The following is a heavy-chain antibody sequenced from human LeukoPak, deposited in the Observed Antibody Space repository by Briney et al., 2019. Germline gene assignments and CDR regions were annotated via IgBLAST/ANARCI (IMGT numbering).Heavy chain of an antibody. CDR2: MNPNSANT. D-gene: IGHD3-3*01. CDR3: ARAGIGFTDY. CDR1: GYTFTSYD. V-gene: IGHV1-8*03. J-gene: IGHJ4*02. Sequence: ASVKVSCKASGYTFTSYDINWVRQATGQGLEWMGWMNPNSANTAYAQKFQGRVTITRNTSTSTAYMELSSLRSEDTAVYYCARAGIGFTDYWGQGTLDTVSS.